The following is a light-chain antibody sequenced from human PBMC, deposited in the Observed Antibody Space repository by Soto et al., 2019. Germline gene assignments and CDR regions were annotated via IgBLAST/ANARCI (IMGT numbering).Light chain of an antibody. CDR3: QQYKNWPLS. J-gene: IGKJ4*01. Sequence: EIVMTQSPATLSVSPGERATLSCRASQSVGNNLLAWYQQRPGQAPRLLIYGASASSAGIPSRFSGSGSGTEFTIIIKSLQAEDFPIYYCQQYKNWPLSFGGGTKVEV. V-gene: IGKV3-15*01. CDR2: GAS. CDR1: QSVGNN.